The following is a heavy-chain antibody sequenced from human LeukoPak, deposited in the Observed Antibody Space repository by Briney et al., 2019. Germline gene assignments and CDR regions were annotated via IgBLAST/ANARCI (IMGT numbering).Heavy chain of an antibody. CDR2: IRYDGSNK. J-gene: IGHJ4*02. CDR3: ARDSSMLRGPLVIYYFDF. Sequence: GGSLRLSCAASGFTFSSYGMHWVRQAPGKGLEWVAFIRYDGSNKYYADSVQGRFTISRDNSKNTLYLQMNSLRVEDTAVYYCARDSSMLRGPLVIYYFDFWGQGTLVTVSS. V-gene: IGHV3-30*02. CDR1: GFTFSSYG. D-gene: IGHD3-10*01.